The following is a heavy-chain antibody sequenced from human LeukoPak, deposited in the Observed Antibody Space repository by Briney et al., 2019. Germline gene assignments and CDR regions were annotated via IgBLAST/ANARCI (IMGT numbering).Heavy chain of an antibody. CDR2: TYYSGST. CDR1: AGSISSNY. D-gene: IGHD6-19*01. J-gene: IGHJ4*02. V-gene: IGHV4-59*08. CDR3: ARLNAGYSSGWHQLFDY. Sequence: NPSETLSLTCTVSAGSISSNYWSWIRPPPGKGREWIGYTYYSGSTNYNPSLKSRITISVDTSKNQFSLKLSSVTAAETAVYYCARLNAGYSSGWHQLFDYWGQGTLVTVSS.